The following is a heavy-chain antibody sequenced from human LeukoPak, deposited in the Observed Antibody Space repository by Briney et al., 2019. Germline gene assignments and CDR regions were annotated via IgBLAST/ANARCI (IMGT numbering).Heavy chain of an antibody. CDR3: AKQDEAITIFGVVIPPPSY. V-gene: IGHV3-23*01. CDR2: ISNNGGYT. CDR1: GFTFSSSA. Sequence: GGSLRLSCAASGFTFSSSAMSWVRQAPGKGLEWVSAISNNGGYTYYADSVQGRFTISRDNSKSTLCLQMNSLRAEDTAVYYCAKQDEAITIFGVVIPPPSYWGQGTLVTVSS. J-gene: IGHJ4*02. D-gene: IGHD3-3*01.